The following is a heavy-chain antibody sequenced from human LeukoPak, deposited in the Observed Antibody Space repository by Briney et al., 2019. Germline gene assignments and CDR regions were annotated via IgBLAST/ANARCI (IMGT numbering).Heavy chain of an antibody. CDR1: GYTFTSFG. Sequence: GSVKVSCKASGYTFTSFGIAWVRQAPGQGLEWVGWISTSSDQRRYAHMLQDRVTMTTDTSTSTAYMELRSLRSDDAGVYYCARDTNWQRDYWGQGTLVTVSS. J-gene: IGHJ4*02. CDR2: ISTSSDQR. CDR3: ARDTNWQRDY. V-gene: IGHV1-18*01. D-gene: IGHD6-25*01.